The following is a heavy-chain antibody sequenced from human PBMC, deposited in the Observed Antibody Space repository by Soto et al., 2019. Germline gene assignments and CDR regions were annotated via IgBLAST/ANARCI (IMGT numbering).Heavy chain of an antibody. CDR2: IYYSGST. J-gene: IGHJ4*02. CDR1: GGSISSSSYY. D-gene: IGHD3-9*01. CDR3: AHRLRYFDWLGRTGGYFDY. Sequence: SETLSLTCTVSGGSISSSSYYWGWIRQPPGKGLEWIGSIYYSGSTYYNPSLKSRVTISVDTSKNQFSLKLSSVTAADTAVYYCAHRLRYFDWLGRTGGYFDYWGQGTLVTVSS. V-gene: IGHV4-39*01.